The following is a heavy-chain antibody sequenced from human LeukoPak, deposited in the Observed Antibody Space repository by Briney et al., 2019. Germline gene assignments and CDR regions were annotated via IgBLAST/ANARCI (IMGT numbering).Heavy chain of an antibody. V-gene: IGHV3-21*01. D-gene: IGHD2-15*01. Sequence: GGSLRLSCAASGFTFSSYSMNWVRQAPGKGLEWVSSISSSSYIYYADSVKGRFTISRDNAKNSLYLQMNSLRAEDTAVYYCASLGYCSGGSCYPDYYYYMDVWGKGTTATVSS. CDR3: ASLGYCSGGSCYPDYYYYMDV. J-gene: IGHJ6*03. CDR1: GFTFSSYS. CDR2: ISSSSYI.